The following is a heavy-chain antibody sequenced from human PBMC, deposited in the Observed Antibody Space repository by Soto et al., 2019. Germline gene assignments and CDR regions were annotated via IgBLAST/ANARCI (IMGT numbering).Heavy chain of an antibody. V-gene: IGHV4-59*08. J-gene: IGHJ4*02. CDR2: IYYSGST. CDR1: GGSISSYY. D-gene: IGHD4-17*01. CDR3: ARRYGDCFDY. Sequence: PSETLSLTCTVSGGSISSYYWIWIRQPPGKGLEWIGYIYYSGSTNYNPSLKSRVTISVDTSKNQFSLKLSSVTAADTAVYYCARRYGDCFDYWGQGTLVTVSS.